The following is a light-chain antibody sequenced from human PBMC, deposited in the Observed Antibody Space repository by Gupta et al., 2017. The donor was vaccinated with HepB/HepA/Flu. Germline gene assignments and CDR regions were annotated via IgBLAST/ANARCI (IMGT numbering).Light chain of an antibody. V-gene: IGLV1-40*01. CDR2: GHS. CDR3: QSYDSSLSGWV. CDR1: SSNIGAGYD. Sequence: SVLTQPLSVPGARGQRVTISCTGSSSNIGAGYDVHWYQQLPGTAPKLLIYGHSNRPSGVPDRFSGSKSGTSASLAITGLQAEDEADYYCQSYDSSLSGWVFGGGTKLTVL. J-gene: IGLJ3*02.